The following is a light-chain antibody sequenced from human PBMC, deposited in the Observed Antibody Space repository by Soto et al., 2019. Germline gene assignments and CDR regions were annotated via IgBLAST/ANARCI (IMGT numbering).Light chain of an antibody. Sequence: EIILTQSPGTLSLSPGERATLSCRASQSVGSRYIAWYQQKPGQAPRLLIYAASSRATGLPDRFSGSGSGTDFTLTISRLEPEDFAVYYCQQCDGSLTWTFGQGTKVEIK. CDR1: QSVGSRY. CDR2: AAS. CDR3: QQCDGSLTWT. V-gene: IGKV3-20*01. J-gene: IGKJ1*01.